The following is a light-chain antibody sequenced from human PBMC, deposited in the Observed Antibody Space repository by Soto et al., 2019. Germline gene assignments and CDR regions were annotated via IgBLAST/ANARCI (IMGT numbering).Light chain of an antibody. V-gene: IGKV1-5*03. CDR1: QSIRSW. CDR2: KAS. CDR3: QQYNSYSPLT. Sequence: DIQMTQSPSTLSASLGDRVTITCRASQSIRSWLAWYQQKPGKAPKLLIYKASGLESGVPSRFSGSGSGTDFTLTISSLQPDDFATYYCQQYNSYSPLTFGGGTKVDIK. J-gene: IGKJ4*01.